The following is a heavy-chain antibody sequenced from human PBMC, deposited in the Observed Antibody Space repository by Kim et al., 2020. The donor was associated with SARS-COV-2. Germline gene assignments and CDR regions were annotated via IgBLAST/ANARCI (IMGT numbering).Heavy chain of an antibody. CDR3: ARGAVAGTVY. CDR2: IYYSGST. CDR1: GGSISSGGYY. D-gene: IGHD6-19*01. Sequence: SETLSLTCTVSGGSISSGGYYWSWIRQHPGKGLEWIGYIYYSGSTYYNPSLKSRVTISVDTSKNQFSLKLSSVTAADTAVYYCARGAVAGTVYWGQGTLVTVSS. J-gene: IGHJ4*02. V-gene: IGHV4-31*03.